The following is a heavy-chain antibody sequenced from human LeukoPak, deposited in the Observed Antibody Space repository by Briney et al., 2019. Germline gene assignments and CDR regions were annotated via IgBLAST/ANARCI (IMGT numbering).Heavy chain of an antibody. CDR2: ITGSGAGGT. J-gene: IGHJ3*02. CDR1: GVTVSSDY. CDR3: AKSQQLELFFGPDAFDI. D-gene: IGHD1-1*01. V-gene: IGHV3-23*01. Sequence: PGGSLRLSCAASGVTVSSDYMSWVRQAPGKGLEWVSAITGSGAGGTDYADSVKGRFTISRDNSKNTVYLEMNSLRAEDTAVYYCAKSQQLELFFGPDAFDIWGQGTMVTVSS.